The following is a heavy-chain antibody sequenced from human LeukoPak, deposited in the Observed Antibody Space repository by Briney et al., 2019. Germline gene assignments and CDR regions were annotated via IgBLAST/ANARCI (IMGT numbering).Heavy chain of an antibody. Sequence: PGVPLRLSCSASGFTFSRYAMHWFRQAPGKGLEYVSAISSNGGSTYYAASVKGRFTISRDNSKNTLYLQMSSLRAEDTAVYYCVKDGSGSYYTYYFDYWGQGTLVTVSS. J-gene: IGHJ4*02. CDR3: VKDGSGSYYTYYFDY. V-gene: IGHV3-64D*06. D-gene: IGHD3-10*01. CDR1: GFTFSRYA. CDR2: ISSNGGST.